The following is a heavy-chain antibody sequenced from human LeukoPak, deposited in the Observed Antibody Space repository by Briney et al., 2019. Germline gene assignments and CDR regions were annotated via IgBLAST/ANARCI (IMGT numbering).Heavy chain of an antibody. V-gene: IGHV4-61*02. CDR3: ARRRADFWSGYYFDY. J-gene: IGHJ4*02. CDR1: GGSISSGSYY. CDR2: IYTSGST. Sequence: SQTLSLTCTVSGGSISSGSYYWSWIRQPAGKGLEWIGRIYTSGSTNYNPSLKSRVTISVDTSKNQFSLKLSSVTAADTAVYYCARRRADFWSGYYFDYWGQGTLVTVSS. D-gene: IGHD3-3*01.